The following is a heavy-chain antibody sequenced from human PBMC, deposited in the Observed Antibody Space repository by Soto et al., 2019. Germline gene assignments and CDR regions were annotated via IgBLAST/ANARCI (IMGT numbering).Heavy chain of an antibody. Sequence: PSETLSLTCTVSGGSISSSSYYWGWIRQPPGKGLEWIGSIYYIGSTYYNPSLKSRVTISVDTSKNQFSLKLSSVTAADTAVYYCARLLGGYSYGSDFDYWGQGTLVTVSS. V-gene: IGHV4-39*01. CDR3: ARLLGGYSYGSDFDY. CDR2: IYYIGST. CDR1: GGSISSSSYY. D-gene: IGHD5-18*01. J-gene: IGHJ4*02.